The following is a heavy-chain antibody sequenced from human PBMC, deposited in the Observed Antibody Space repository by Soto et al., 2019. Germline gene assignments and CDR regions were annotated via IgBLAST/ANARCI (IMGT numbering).Heavy chain of an antibody. V-gene: IGHV4-31*03. CDR1: DGTISSGGYY. J-gene: IGHJ3*02. Sequence: QTMSLTCTVADGTISSGGYYWSWIPHHPRNSLVWIEYIYYNGSSYYNASLKSRVTISVDTSKNQFSLKLSSVTAADTAVYYCAIDRVYYDSSGYFMNDAFDIWGQGTMVTVSS. D-gene: IGHD3-22*01. CDR2: IYYNGSS. CDR3: AIDRVYYDSSGYFMNDAFDI.